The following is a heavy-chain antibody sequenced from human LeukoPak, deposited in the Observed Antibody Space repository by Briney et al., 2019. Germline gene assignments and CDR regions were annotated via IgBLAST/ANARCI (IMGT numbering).Heavy chain of an antibody. V-gene: IGHV5-51*01. Sequence: GEYLKISCQASGYSFTTYWIGWVRHLPGKGLERMGNIYPGDSDTRYSPSFQGQATISADKSISTAYLQWSSLKASDTAMYYCARHGGGYCRSTSCYLFDPWGQGTLVTVSS. CDR1: GYSFTTYW. J-gene: IGHJ5*02. CDR2: IYPGDSDT. D-gene: IGHD2-2*01. CDR3: ARHGGGYCRSTSCYLFDP.